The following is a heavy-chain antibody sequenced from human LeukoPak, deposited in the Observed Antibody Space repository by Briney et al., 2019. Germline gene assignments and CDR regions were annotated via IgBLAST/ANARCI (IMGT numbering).Heavy chain of an antibody. Sequence: GSSVKVSCKASGGTFSSYAINWVRQATGQGLEWMGWMNPNSGNTGYAQKFQGRVTITRNTSISTAYMELSSLRSEDTAVYYCARGDNWFDPWGQGTLVTVSS. CDR3: ARGDNWFDP. V-gene: IGHV1-8*03. CDR1: GGTFSSYA. CDR2: MNPNSGNT. J-gene: IGHJ5*02.